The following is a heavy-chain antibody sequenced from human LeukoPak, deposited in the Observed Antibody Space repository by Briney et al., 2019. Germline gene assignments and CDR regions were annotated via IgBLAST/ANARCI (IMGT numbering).Heavy chain of an antibody. J-gene: IGHJ4*02. Sequence: RTGGSLRLSCAGSGFTFDDYGMSWVRQAPGKGLEWVSGINWNGGRTSYADSVKGRFTISRDNAKNSLYLQMNSLRAEDTAVYYCAKDYHDSSGYFRVPHVFDYWGQGTLVTVSS. V-gene: IGHV3-20*04. CDR3: AKDYHDSSGYFRVPHVFDY. CDR1: GFTFDDYG. D-gene: IGHD3-22*01. CDR2: INWNGGRT.